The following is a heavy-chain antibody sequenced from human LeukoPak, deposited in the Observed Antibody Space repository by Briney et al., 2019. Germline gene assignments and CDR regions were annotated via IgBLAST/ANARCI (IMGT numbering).Heavy chain of an antibody. V-gene: IGHV1-2*02. CDR1: GYTFTGYY. Sequence: ASVKVSCKASGYTFTGYYMHWVRQAPGQGLEWMGWINPNSGGTNYAQKFQGRVTMTRDTSTSTVYMELSSLRSEDTAVYYCARDGDYYDSSGYYRALDYWGQGTLVTVSS. J-gene: IGHJ4*02. D-gene: IGHD3-22*01. CDR3: ARDGDYYDSSGYYRALDY. CDR2: INPNSGGT.